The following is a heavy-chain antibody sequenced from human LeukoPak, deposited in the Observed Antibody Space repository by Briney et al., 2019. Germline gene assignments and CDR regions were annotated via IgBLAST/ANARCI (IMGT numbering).Heavy chain of an antibody. J-gene: IGHJ6*02. D-gene: IGHD2-2*01. CDR2: IYYSGST. V-gene: IGHV4-59*01. Sequence: PSETLSLTCTVSGGSISSYYWSWIRQPPGKGLEWIGYIYYSGSTNYNPSLKSRVTISVDTSKNQFSLKLSSVTAADTAVYYCARLPAAHPLGGNYYGMDVWGQGTTVTVSS. CDR3: ARLPAAHPLGGNYYGMDV. CDR1: GGSISSYY.